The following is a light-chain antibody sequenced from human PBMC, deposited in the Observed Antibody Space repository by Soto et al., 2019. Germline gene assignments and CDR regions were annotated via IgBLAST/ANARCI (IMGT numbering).Light chain of an antibody. CDR2: EVS. J-gene: IGLJ1*01. CDR3: SSYTSKSTGV. Sequence: QSALTQPASVSGSPGQSITISCTGTSSDVGGYNYVSWYQQHPGKAPKLIIYEVSNRPSGVSNRFSGSKSGNTAYLTISGLQAEDEADYYCSSYTSKSTGVFGTGTKVTVL. CDR1: SSDVGGYNY. V-gene: IGLV2-14*01.